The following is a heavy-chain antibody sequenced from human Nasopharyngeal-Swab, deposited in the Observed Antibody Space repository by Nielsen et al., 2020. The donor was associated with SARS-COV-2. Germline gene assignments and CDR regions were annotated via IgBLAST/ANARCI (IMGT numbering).Heavy chain of an antibody. CDR2: INAGNGNT. Sequence: ASVKVSCKASGYTFTSYAMHWVRQAPGQRLEWMGWINAGNGNTNYAQKLQGRVTMTTDTSTSTAYMELRSLRSDDTAVYYCARVGAMVRGVIIPNPIDYWGQGTLVTVSS. V-gene: IGHV1-3*01. CDR3: ARVGAMVRGVIIPNPIDY. D-gene: IGHD3-10*01. J-gene: IGHJ4*02. CDR1: GYTFTSYA.